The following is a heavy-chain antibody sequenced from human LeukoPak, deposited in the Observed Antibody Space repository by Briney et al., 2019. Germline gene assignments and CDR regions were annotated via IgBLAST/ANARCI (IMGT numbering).Heavy chain of an antibody. CDR2: ISANGANT. V-gene: IGHV3-23*01. CDR3: AKDQGFSYYYLDY. J-gene: IGHJ4*02. CDR1: GFTYNSHA. D-gene: IGHD5-18*01. Sequence: GGSLRLSCVASGFTYNSHAMSWVRQAPGKGLEWVSGISANGANTYYTDSVRGRFTISRDNSRNTVYLQMSSLSAEDTAIYYCAKDQGFSYYYLDYWGQGILVTVSS.